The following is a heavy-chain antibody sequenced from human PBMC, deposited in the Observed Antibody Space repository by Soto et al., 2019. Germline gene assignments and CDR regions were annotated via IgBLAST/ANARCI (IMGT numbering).Heavy chain of an antibody. V-gene: IGHV4-30-2*01. D-gene: IGHD1-1*01. CDR3: ARSQLLGNWFDP. J-gene: IGHJ5*02. CDR1: GGSISSGGYS. CDR2: IYHSGST. Sequence: QLQLQESGSGLVKPSQTLSLTCAVSGGSISSGGYSWSWIRQPPGKGLEWTGYIYHSGSTYYNPSPKSRVTISADRSKNQFSLKLSSVTAADTAVYYCARSQLLGNWFDPWGQGTLVTVSS.